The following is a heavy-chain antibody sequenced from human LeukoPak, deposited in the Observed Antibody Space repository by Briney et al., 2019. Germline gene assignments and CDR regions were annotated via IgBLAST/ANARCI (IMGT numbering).Heavy chain of an antibody. CDR2: IRFDGSHK. D-gene: IGHD5-12*01. V-gene: IGHV3-30*02. CDR3: AKNEVWWLPDS. CDR1: GFTFNNYG. J-gene: IGHJ4*02. Sequence: GGSLRLSCAASGFTFNNYGMFWFRQAPGKGLDWVSFIRFDGSHKYYADSVKGRFTVSRDNSKNTLYLQMNSLRADDTALYYCAKNEVWWLPDSWGQGTLVTVSS.